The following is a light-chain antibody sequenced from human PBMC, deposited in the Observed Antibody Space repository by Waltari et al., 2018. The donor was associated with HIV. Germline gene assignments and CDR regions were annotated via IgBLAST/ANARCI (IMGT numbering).Light chain of an antibody. CDR2: DVS. CDR3: SSYASGSSIWV. J-gene: IGLJ3*02. V-gene: IGLV2-14*03. Sequence: QSALTQPASVSGSPGQSITIPCTVTSGDIGGYNYVSWYQQHPDKAPKVLIYDVSSRPSGVSTRFYGSKSGNTASLTISGLQAEDEAEYYCSSYASGSSIWVFGGGTKLTVL. CDR1: SGDIGGYNY.